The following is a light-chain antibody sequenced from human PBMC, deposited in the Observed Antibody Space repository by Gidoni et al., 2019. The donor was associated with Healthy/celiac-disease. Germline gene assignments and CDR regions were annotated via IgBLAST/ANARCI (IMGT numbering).Light chain of an antibody. CDR1: QSVSSSY. V-gene: IGKV3-20*01. CDR2: GAS. CDR3: QQYGSSPQT. J-gene: IGKJ1*01. Sequence: EIVLTQSPGTLSLSPGERATLSCRASQSVSSSYLAWHQQKPGQAPRLLIYGASSRATGIPDRFSGSGSGTDFTLTISRLEPEDFAVYYCQQYGSSPQTFGHGTKVEIK.